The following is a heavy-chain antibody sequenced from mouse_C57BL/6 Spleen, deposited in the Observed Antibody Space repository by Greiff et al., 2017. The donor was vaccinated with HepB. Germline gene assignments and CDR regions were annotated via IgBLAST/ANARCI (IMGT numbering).Heavy chain of an antibody. CDR3: TGDYYGSSYWYFDV. V-gene: IGHV1-5*01. J-gene: IGHJ1*03. CDR1: GYTFTSYW. CDR2: IYPGNSDT. Sequence: EVQLQQSGTVLARPGASVKMSCKTSGYTFTSYWMHWVKQRPGQGLEWIGAIYPGNSDTSYNQKFKGKAKLTAVTSATTAYLELSILTHEDSAIYYCTGDYYGSSYWYFDVWGTGTTVTVSS. D-gene: IGHD1-1*01.